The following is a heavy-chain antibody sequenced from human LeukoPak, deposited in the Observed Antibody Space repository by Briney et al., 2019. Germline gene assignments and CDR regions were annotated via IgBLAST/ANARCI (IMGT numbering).Heavy chain of an antibody. CDR3: ARGYYGSGSYYNTYYYYYYGMDV. Sequence: ASVKVSCKASGGTFSSYAISWVRQAPGQGLEWMGGIIPTFGTANYAQKFQGRVTITADESTSTAYMELSSLRSEDTAVYYCARGYYGSGSYYNTYYYYYYGMDVWGQGTTVTVSS. D-gene: IGHD3-10*01. J-gene: IGHJ6*02. CDR2: IIPTFGTA. CDR1: GGTFSSYA. V-gene: IGHV1-69*01.